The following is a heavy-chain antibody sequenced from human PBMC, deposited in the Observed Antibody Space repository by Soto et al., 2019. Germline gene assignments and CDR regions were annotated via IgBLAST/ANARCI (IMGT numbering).Heavy chain of an antibody. CDR3: ARADWYFDL. J-gene: IGHJ2*01. CDR2: ISVSGGST. CDR1: GFTFSSYA. Sequence: EVQLLESGEGLVQPGGSLRLSCAASGFTFSSYAMSWVRQAPGKGLEWVSAISVSGGSTYYADSVKGRFTISRDNSKNTLYLQMNSLGAEDTALYYCARADWYFDLWGRGTLVTVSS. V-gene: IGHV3-23*01.